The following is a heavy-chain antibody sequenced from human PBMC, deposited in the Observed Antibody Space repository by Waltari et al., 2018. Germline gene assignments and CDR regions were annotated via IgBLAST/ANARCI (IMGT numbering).Heavy chain of an antibody. CDR3: ARENNVGSSPADV. J-gene: IGHJ6*02. V-gene: IGHV3-33*01. D-gene: IGHD1-20*01. CDR2: VWDDESQK. Sequence: QVQLVESGGGVVQPGRSLRPSCTASGFTFSVSGMHWVRQAPGKGLEWVAVVWDDESQKYYADSLKGRFTISRDNSKNTLYLQMNSLRAEDTAVYYCARENNVGSSPADVWGQGTTVTVSS. CDR1: GFTFSVSG.